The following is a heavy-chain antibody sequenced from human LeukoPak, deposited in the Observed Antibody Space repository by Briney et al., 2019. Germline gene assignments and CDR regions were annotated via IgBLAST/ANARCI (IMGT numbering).Heavy chain of an antibody. CDR1: GGSFSGYY. D-gene: IGHD1-1*01. CDR2: INHSGST. Sequence: SETLSLTCAVYGGSFSGYYWSWIRRPPGKGLEWIGEINHSGSTNYNPSLKSRVTISVDTSKNQFSLKLSSVTAADTAVYYCARGGAGSQRTSPQKNAFDIWGQGTMVTVSS. V-gene: IGHV4-34*01. J-gene: IGHJ3*02. CDR3: ARGGAGSQRTSPQKNAFDI.